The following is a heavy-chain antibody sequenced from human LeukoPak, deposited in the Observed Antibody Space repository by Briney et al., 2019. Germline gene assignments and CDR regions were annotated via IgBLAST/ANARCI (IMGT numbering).Heavy chain of an antibody. CDR1: GFTFSSYW. CDR2: IKQDGSEK. D-gene: IGHD6-19*01. CDR3: ANRPYSSGPRDY. V-gene: IGHV3-7*01. J-gene: IGHJ4*02. Sequence: PGGSLRLSCAASGFTFSSYWMTWVRQAPGKGLEWVANIKQDGSEKYYADSVKGRFTISRDNSKNTLYLQMNSLRAEDTAVYYCANRPYSSGPRDYWGQGTLVTVSS.